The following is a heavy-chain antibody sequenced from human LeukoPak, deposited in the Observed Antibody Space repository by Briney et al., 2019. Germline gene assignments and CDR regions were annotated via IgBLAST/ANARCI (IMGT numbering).Heavy chain of an antibody. V-gene: IGHV4-39*01. J-gene: IGHJ1*01. CDR1: GGSISSSSYY. CDR2: IYYSGST. D-gene: IGHD1-26*01. CDR3: ARTEWELLSRYFQH. Sequence: SETLSLTCTVSGGSISSSSYYWGWIRQPPGKGLEWIGSIYYSGSTYYNPSLKSRVTISVDTSKNQFSLKLSSVTAADTAVYYCARTEWELLSRYFQHWGQGTLVTVSS.